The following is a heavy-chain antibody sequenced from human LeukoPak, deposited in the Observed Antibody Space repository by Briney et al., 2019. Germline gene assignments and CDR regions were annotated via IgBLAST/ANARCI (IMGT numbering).Heavy chain of an antibody. CDR2: MSVSSGLI. D-gene: IGHD1-26*01. Sequence: PGGSLRLSCAASGFTFSSYSMNWVRQAPGKGLEWVSSMSVSSGLIYYADSVKGRFTISRDNAKSSLCLQMNRLRVEDTAVYYCAREFAGSASGAGYWGQGTLVTVSS. J-gene: IGHJ4*02. V-gene: IGHV3-21*01. CDR3: AREFAGSASGAGY. CDR1: GFTFSSYS.